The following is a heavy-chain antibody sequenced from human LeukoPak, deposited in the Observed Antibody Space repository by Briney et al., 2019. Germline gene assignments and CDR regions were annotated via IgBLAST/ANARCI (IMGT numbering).Heavy chain of an antibody. CDR1: GYTFTSYY. J-gene: IGHJ1*01. D-gene: IGHD2-21*02. Sequence: ASVKVSCKASGYTFTSYYMHWVRQAPGQGLEWMGIINPSGGSTSYAQKFQGRVTMTRDMSTSTVYMELGSLRSEDTAVYYCASEGYCGGDCRAGFQHWGQGTLVTVSS. CDR3: ASEGYCGGDCRAGFQH. CDR2: INPSGGST. V-gene: IGHV1-46*01.